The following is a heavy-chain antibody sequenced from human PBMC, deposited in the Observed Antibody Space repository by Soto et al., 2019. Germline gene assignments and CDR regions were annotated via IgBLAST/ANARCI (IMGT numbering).Heavy chain of an antibody. CDR2: ISGSGGST. CDR1: GFTFSSYA. V-gene: IGHV3-23*01. J-gene: IGHJ3*02. D-gene: IGHD1-1*01. Sequence: GESLKISCAASGFTFSSYAMSWVRQAPGKGLEWVAAISGSGGSTYYADSVKGRFTISRDNSKNTLYLQMNSLRAEDTAVYYCANLLDDRTHAFDIWGQGTMVTVSS. CDR3: ANLLDDRTHAFDI.